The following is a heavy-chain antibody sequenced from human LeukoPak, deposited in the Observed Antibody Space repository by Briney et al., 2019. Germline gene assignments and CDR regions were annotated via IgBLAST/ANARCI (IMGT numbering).Heavy chain of an antibody. CDR1: GFTFSSYA. Sequence: PGGSLRLSCAASGFTFSSYAMSWVRQPPGKGLEWIGEINHSGSTNYNPSLKSRVTISVDTSKNQFSLKLSSVTAADTAVYYCARGAGWSLFDYWGQGTLVTVSS. V-gene: IGHV4-34*01. J-gene: IGHJ4*02. CDR3: ARGAGWSLFDY. CDR2: INHSGST. D-gene: IGHD6-19*01.